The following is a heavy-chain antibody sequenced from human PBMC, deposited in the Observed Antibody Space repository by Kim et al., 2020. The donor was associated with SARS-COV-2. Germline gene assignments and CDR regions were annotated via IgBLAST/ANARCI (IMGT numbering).Heavy chain of an antibody. D-gene: IGHD6-13*01. CDR2: INHSGST. V-gene: IGHV4-34*01. CDR1: GGSFSGYY. CDR3: ARERPPPVAAAGTYYYGMDV. J-gene: IGHJ6*02. Sequence: SETLSLTCAVYGGSFSGYYWSWIRQPPGKGLEWIGEINHSGSTNYNPSLKSRVTISVDTSKNQFSLKLSSVTAADTAVYYCARERPPPVAAAGTYYYGMDVWGQGTTVTVSS.